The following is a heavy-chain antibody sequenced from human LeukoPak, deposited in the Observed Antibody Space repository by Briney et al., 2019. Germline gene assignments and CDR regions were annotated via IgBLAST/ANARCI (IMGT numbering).Heavy chain of an antibody. V-gene: IGHV4-39*07. CDR3: ARDRQQLVRGDYFDY. D-gene: IGHD6-13*01. Sequence: NPSETLSLTCTVSGGSISSSSYYWGWIRQPPGKGLEWIGSIYYSGSTYYNPSLKSRVTISVDTSKNQFSLKMSSVTAADTAVYYCARDRQQLVRGDYFDYWGQGTLVTVSS. CDR2: IYYSGST. CDR1: GGSISSSSYY. J-gene: IGHJ4*02.